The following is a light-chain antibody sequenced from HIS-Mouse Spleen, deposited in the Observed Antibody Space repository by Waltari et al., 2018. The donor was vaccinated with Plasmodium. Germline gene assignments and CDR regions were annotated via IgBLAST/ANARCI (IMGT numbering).Light chain of an antibody. CDR3: YSTDSSGNHRV. V-gene: IGLV3-10*01. CDR2: EDS. Sequence: SYELTQPPSVSVSPGQTARITCPGDALPKKYAYWYQQKSGQAPVLVIYEDSKRTSGIPERYAGSSAGTMATLTISGAQVEDAADYYCYSTDSSGNHRVFGGGTKLTVL. J-gene: IGLJ3*02. CDR1: ALPKKY.